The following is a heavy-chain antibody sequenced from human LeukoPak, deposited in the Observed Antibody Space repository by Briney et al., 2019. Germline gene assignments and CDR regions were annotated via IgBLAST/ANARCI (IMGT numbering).Heavy chain of an antibody. Sequence: PSETLSLTCTVSGGSISSYYWSWIRQPPGKGLEWIGYIYYSGSTNYNPSLKSRVTISVDTSKNQFSLKLSSVTAADTAVYYCARDIYYYDSSGYYYYYMDVWGKGTTVTISS. D-gene: IGHD3-22*01. CDR3: ARDIYYYDSSGYYYYYMDV. CDR2: IYYSGST. CDR1: GGSISSYY. V-gene: IGHV4-59*01. J-gene: IGHJ6*03.